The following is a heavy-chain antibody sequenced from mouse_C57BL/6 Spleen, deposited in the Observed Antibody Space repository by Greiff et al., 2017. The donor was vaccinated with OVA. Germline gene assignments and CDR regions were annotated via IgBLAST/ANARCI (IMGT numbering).Heavy chain of an antibody. V-gene: IGHV1-55*01. Sequence: VQLQQPGAELVKPGASVKMSCKASGYTFTSYWITWVKQRPGQGLEWIGAIYPGSGSTNYNEKFKSKATLNIDTSSSTAYMQLSRLTSEDSAVYYCARTYTNAMDYWGQGTSVTVSS. D-gene: IGHD2-12*01. CDR1: GYTFTSYW. J-gene: IGHJ4*01. CDR3: ARTYTNAMDY. CDR2: IYPGSGST.